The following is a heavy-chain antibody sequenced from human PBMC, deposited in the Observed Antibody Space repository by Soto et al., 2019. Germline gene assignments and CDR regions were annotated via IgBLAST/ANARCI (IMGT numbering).Heavy chain of an antibody. Sequence: GGSLRLSCAASGFTVSSNYMSWVRQAPGKGLEWVSVIYSGGSTYYADSVKGRFTISRDNSKNTLYLQMNSLRAEDTAVYYCARGGYIMGYCSSTSCYAWALDPWGQGTLVTVSS. CDR2: IYSGGST. J-gene: IGHJ5*02. CDR1: GFTVSSNY. V-gene: IGHV3-66*01. CDR3: ARGGYIMGYCSSTSCYAWALDP. D-gene: IGHD2-2*01.